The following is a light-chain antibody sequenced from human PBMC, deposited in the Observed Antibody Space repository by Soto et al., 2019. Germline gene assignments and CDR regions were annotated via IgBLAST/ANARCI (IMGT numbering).Light chain of an antibody. CDR3: CLYIGATTYV. Sequence: QSALTQPASVSGSPGQSITISCTGTTNDVGSYDLVSWYQQHPGKAPKLMIYEVSERPSGFPDRFSGSTSVNSASLTISGLQADDEADYYCCLYIGATTYVFGTGTKVTVL. CDR1: TNDVGSYDL. J-gene: IGLJ1*01. V-gene: IGLV2-23*02. CDR2: EVS.